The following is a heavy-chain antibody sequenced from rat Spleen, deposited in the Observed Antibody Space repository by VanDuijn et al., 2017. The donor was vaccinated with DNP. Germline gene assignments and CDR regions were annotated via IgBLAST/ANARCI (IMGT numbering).Heavy chain of an antibody. Sequence: QVQLKESGPGLVQPSQTLSLTCTVSGFSLSSYHVSWLRQPPGKSLVWMGSIWAAGGTNYNSAVQSRLSISRDTSKSQVFLEMHSLQPEDTGTYYCTRHEYYFDYWGQGASVTVSS. V-gene: IGHV2-72*01. CDR3: TRHEYYFDY. J-gene: IGHJ4*01. CDR1: GFSLSSYH. CDR2: IWAAGGT. D-gene: IGHD1-1*01.